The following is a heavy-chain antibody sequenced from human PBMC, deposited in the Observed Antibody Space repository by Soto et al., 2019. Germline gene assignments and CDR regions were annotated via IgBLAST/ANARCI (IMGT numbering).Heavy chain of an antibody. D-gene: IGHD2-8*01. J-gene: IGHJ6*02. CDR3: ARDQGIVLMVYDMASMDV. Sequence: QVQLVQSGAEVKKPGSSVKVSCKASGGTFSSYAISWVRQAPGQGLEWMVGIIPIFGTANYAQKFQGRVTITADESTSTAYMELSSLRSDDTAVYYCARDQGIVLMVYDMASMDVWGHGTTVTVFS. V-gene: IGHV1-69*01. CDR2: IIPIFGTA. CDR1: GGTFSSYA.